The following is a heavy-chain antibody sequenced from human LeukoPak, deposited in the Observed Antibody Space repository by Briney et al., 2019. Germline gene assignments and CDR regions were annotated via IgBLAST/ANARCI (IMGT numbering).Heavy chain of an antibody. Sequence: SVKVSCKASGGTFSSYAISWVRQAPGQGLEWMGRIIPIFGTANYAQKFQGRVTITTDESTSTAYMELSSLRSEDTAVYYCARVGYYYDSSGPYHYWGQGTLVTVSS. V-gene: IGHV1-69*05. CDR2: IIPIFGTA. J-gene: IGHJ4*02. CDR3: ARVGYYYDSSGPYHY. D-gene: IGHD3-22*01. CDR1: GGTFSSYA.